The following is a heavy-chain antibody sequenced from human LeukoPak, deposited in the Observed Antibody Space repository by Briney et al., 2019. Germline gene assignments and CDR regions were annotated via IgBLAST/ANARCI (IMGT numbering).Heavy chain of an antibody. CDR1: GFSLSTSGEG. V-gene: IGHV2-5*01. CDR3: AHSKGGSYFNWFDP. Sequence: ESGPTLVKPTQTLTLTCTFSGFSLSTSGEGVGWIRQPPGKALEWLALIYWTDEKRYSPSLKTRLTVTKDTSKSQVVLTLTNLDPVDTATYFCAHSKGGSYFNWFDPWGPGTQVTVSS. D-gene: IGHD1-26*01. CDR2: IYWTDEK. J-gene: IGHJ5*02.